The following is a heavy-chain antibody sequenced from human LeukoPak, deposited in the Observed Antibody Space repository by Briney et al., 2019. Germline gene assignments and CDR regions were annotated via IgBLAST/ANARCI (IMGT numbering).Heavy chain of an antibody. CDR1: KFTFSSYD. D-gene: IGHD2-2*01. Sequence: GGSLRLSCAASKFTFSSYDMHWVRQAPGKGLEWVSFIHRDDKTYYADSVKGRFTMSRDNSKNTLYLQMNSLGADDTAVYYCAREVISTPSYFDYWGQGILVTVSS. V-gene: IGHV3-53*01. CDR2: IHRDDKT. CDR3: AREVISTPSYFDY. J-gene: IGHJ4*02.